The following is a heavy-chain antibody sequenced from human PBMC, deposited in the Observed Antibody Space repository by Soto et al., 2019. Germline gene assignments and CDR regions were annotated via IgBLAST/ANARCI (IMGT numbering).Heavy chain of an antibody. D-gene: IGHD3-10*01. CDR2: IYYSGST. J-gene: IGHJ4*02. V-gene: IGHV4-59*07. CDR1: NGSLCSNY. Sequence: SNALAVTCTVSNGSLCSNYWSWIRQSPGKGLEWIGNIYYSGSTNYNPSLKSRVTMSVDTSKNQFTLKLSSVTAADTGVYFCARSFMVPVDFFDYWGQGTPVTASP. CDR3: ARSFMVPVDFFDY.